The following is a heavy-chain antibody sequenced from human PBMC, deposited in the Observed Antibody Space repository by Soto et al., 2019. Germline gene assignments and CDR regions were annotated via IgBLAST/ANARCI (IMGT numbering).Heavy chain of an antibody. Sequence: VQLVESGGGLVQPGGSLRLSCAASGFTFSNYWMYWVRQAPGKGLVWVSRVNNDGTDTTHADSVKGRFTISRANAENALYLQINGLRAEDPAVYYCASGGVQQDGYVWEKGCTV. CDR1: GFTFSNYW. V-gene: IGHV3-74*03. CDR2: VNNDGTDT. CDR3: ASGGVQQDGYV. J-gene: IGHJ6*01. D-gene: IGHD3-16*01.